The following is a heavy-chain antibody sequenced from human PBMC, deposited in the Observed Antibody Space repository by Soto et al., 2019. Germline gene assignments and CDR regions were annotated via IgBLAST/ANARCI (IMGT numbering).Heavy chain of an antibody. CDR3: ARTHLNSGSYYLPFDY. D-gene: IGHD1-26*01. CDR2: ISAYNGNT. V-gene: IGHV1-18*01. CDR1: GYTFTTYG. J-gene: IGHJ4*02. Sequence: ASVKVACKASGYTFTTYGISWVRQANRQGLEWMGWISAYNGNTIYAQKFQDRVILTRDTSTSTAYMELSSLRSEDTAVYYCARTHLNSGSYYLPFDYWGQGTLVTVSS.